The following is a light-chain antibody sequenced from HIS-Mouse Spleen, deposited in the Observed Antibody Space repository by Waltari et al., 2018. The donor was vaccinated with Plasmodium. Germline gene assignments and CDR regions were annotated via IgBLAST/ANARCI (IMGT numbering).Light chain of an antibody. J-gene: IGLJ3*02. CDR2: EDS. V-gene: IGLV3-10*01. CDR1: AFPKKY. Sequence: SYELTQPPSVSVSPGQPPRLTCSGDAFPKKYAYWYQQKSGQAPVLVIYEDSKRPSGIPERFSGSSSGTMATLTISGAQVEDEADYYCYSTDSSGNHRVFGGGTKLTVL. CDR3: YSTDSSGNHRV.